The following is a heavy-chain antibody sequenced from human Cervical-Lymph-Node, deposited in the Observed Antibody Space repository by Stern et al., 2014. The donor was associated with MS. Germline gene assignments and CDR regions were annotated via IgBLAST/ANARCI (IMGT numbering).Heavy chain of an antibody. J-gene: IGHJ6*02. Sequence: VQLVQSGAEVMKPGASVKVSCKVSGYTLTELSMHWVRQAPGQGLERMGGFVPEDGETIYAQKFQGRVTTTEDTPTDTAYIDLSSLRSEDTAVYYCATDRDNFRSGYSAPTKGYGLDVWGQGTTVTVTS. D-gene: IGHD3-3*01. CDR3: ATDRDNFRSGYSAPTKGYGLDV. CDR2: FVPEDGET. V-gene: IGHV1-24*01. CDR1: GYTLTELS.